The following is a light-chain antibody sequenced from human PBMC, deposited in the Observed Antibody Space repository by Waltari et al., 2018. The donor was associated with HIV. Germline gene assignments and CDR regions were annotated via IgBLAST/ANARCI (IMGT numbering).Light chain of an antibody. V-gene: IGLV3-25*03. CDR1: SLPNTV. Sequence: SSGMTHAPSLSVSPGQTAKLTCSRSSLPNTVYTWYRQTAGQAPVLLMSRDTERPSGIPERISGSRSGTTVTLTINAVQAEDEAEYYCQSTDDDGVWVFGGGTKLTVL. J-gene: IGLJ3*02. CDR2: RDT. CDR3: QSTDDDGVWV.